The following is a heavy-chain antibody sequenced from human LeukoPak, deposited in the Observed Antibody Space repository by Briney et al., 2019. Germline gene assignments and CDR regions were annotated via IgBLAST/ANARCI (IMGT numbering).Heavy chain of an antibody. CDR3: ARWPGYSFDRMAFDY. CDR2: IYYSGST. J-gene: IGHJ4*02. Sequence: PSETLSLTCTVSGGSISSSSYYWGWIRQPPGKGLEWIGSIYYSGSTYYNPSLKSRVTISVDTSKNQFSLKLSSVTAADTAVYYCARWPGYSFDRMAFDYWGQGTLVTVSS. CDR1: GGSISSSSYY. D-gene: IGHD3-9*01. V-gene: IGHV4-39*07.